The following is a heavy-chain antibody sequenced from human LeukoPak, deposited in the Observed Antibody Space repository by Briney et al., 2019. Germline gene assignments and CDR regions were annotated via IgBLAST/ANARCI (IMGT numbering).Heavy chain of an antibody. V-gene: IGHV4-59*01. D-gene: IGHD1-1*01. J-gene: IGHJ4*02. CDR1: GGSISSYY. CDR3: VRDRNGKFDY. CDR2: IYYSGST. Sequence: SETLSLTCTVSGGSISSYYWSWIRQPPGKGLEWIGYIYYSGSTNYNPSLKSRVTISVDTSKNQFSLKLSSVTAADTAVYYCVRDRNGKFDYWGQGTLVTVSS.